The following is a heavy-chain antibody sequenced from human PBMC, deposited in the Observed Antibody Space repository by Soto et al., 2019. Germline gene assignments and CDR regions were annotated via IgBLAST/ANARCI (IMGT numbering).Heavy chain of an antibody. J-gene: IGHJ4*02. CDR3: ARQIYDSDTGPNFQYYFDS. Sequence: GESLKISCKGSGYSFAGYWITWVRQKPGKGLEWMGRIDPSDSQTYYSPSFRGHVTISVTKSITTVFLQWSSLRASDTAMYYCARQIYDSDTGPNFQYYFDSWSQGTPVTVSS. CDR2: IDPSDSQT. D-gene: IGHD3-22*01. V-gene: IGHV5-10-1*01. CDR1: GYSFAGYW.